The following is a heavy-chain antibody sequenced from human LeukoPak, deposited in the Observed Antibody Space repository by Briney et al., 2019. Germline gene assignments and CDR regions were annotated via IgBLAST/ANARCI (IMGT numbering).Heavy chain of an antibody. CDR3: AQDLAWGAFDH. V-gene: IGHV3-23*01. CDR1: GFTFSSYG. CDR2: ISPSGGGT. D-gene: IGHD7-27*01. J-gene: IGHJ4*02. Sequence: GGSLRLSCAASGFTFSSYGMIWVRQAPGKGLEWVSGISPSGGGTYYADSVKGRFTISRDDSKNTLSLQMNSLRVEDTAVYYCAQDLAWGAFDHWGQGTLVTVSS.